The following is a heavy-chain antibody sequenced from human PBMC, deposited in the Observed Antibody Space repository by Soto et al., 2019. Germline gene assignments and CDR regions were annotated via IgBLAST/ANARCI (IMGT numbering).Heavy chain of an antibody. V-gene: IGHV3-23*01. J-gene: IGHJ4*02. CDR2: ISGSGGST. CDR3: AKARSTILWFGYYFDY. CDR1: GFTLSRYA. Sequence: GGSLSLSCAPSGFTLSRYAIRWVRQAPGKLLEWVSAISGSGGSTYYADSVKGRFTISRDNSKNTLYLQMNSLRAEDTAVYYCAKARSTILWFGYYFDYWGQGTLVTVSS. D-gene: IGHD3-10*01.